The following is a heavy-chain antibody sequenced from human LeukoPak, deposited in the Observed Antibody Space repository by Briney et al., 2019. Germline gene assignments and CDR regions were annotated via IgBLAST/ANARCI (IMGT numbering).Heavy chain of an antibody. J-gene: IGHJ4*02. Sequence: PSETLSLTCTVSGGSISSSSYYWAWIRQPPGKGLEWIGSIYYSGSTYYNASLKSRVTISVDTSKNQFSLKLSSVTAADTAVYYCARAWVHGSGSYLDYWGQGTLVTVSS. CDR1: GGSISSSSYY. D-gene: IGHD3-10*01. CDR3: ARAWVHGSGSYLDY. CDR2: IYYSGST. V-gene: IGHV4-39*07.